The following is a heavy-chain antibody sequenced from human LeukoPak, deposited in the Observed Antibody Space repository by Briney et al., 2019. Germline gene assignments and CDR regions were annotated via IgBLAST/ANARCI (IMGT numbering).Heavy chain of an antibody. D-gene: IGHD1-26*01. V-gene: IGHV3-21*01. Sequence: GGSLRLSCAASGFTFSSYSMNWVRQAPGRGLEWVSSISSSSSYIYYADSVKGRFTISRDNAKNSLYLQMNSLRAEDTAVYYCARDVSGSYYATSFDYWGQGTLVTVSS. CDR1: GFTFSSYS. CDR2: ISSSSSYI. J-gene: IGHJ4*02. CDR3: ARDVSGSYYATSFDY.